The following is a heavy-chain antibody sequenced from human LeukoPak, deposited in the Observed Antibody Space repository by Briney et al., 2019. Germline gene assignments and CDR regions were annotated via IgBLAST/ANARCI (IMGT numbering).Heavy chain of an antibody. Sequence: SETLSLTCTVSGYSISSGYFWGWIRQPPGKGLEWIGNVYFTGSTQYNPSLKSRVTILMDTAKEQFSLRLTSVTAADTAVYYCARDVGIQLLLGDYFDYWGQGILVTVSS. V-gene: IGHV4-38-2*02. CDR3: ARDVGIQLLLGDYFDY. J-gene: IGHJ4*02. CDR2: VYFTGST. CDR1: GYSISSGYF. D-gene: IGHD3-22*01.